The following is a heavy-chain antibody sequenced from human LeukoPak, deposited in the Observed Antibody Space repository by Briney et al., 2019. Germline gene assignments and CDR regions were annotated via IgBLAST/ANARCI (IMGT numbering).Heavy chain of an antibody. V-gene: IGHV3-66*01. Sequence: AESLTLSCAASGFTVNSNYISWVRQAPRKGLEWVSLIYSGGSTYYADSVKGRFTISRDNSKNTLYLQMNSLRAEDTAVYYCARARCDSCYYFDYWGQGTLVTVSS. J-gene: IGHJ4*02. CDR1: GFTVNSNY. CDR3: ARARCDSCYYFDY. CDR2: IYSGGST. D-gene: IGHD2-15*01.